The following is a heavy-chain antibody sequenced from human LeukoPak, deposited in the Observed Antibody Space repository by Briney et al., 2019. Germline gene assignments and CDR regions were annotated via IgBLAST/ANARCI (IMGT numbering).Heavy chain of an antibody. D-gene: IGHD3-10*01. CDR1: GYAISGGYY. CDR2: IYHSGSA. Sequence: SETLSLTCSVSGYAISGGYYWGWIRQPPGKGLEWVGSIYHSGSAYYNPSLKSRVTISVDTSKNQFSLKLSSVTAADTAVYYCARKSLGESLDCWGQGTLVTVSS. CDR3: ARKSLGESLDC. J-gene: IGHJ4*02. V-gene: IGHV4-38-2*02.